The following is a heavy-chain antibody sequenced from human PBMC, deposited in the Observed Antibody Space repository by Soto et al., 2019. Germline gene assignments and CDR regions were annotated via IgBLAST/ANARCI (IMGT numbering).Heavy chain of an antibody. CDR3: ARAPGIQRWSHRTYFDY. J-gene: IGHJ4*02. Sequence: QVQLVQSGAEVKKPGASVKVSCKASGYTFTSYAMHWVRQAPGQRLEWMGWINAGNGNTKYSQKFQGRVTITRDTSASTAYMELSSLRSEDTAVYYCARAPGIQRWSHRTYFDYWGQGTLVTVSS. V-gene: IGHV1-3*01. D-gene: IGHD5-18*01. CDR1: GYTFTSYA. CDR2: INAGNGNT.